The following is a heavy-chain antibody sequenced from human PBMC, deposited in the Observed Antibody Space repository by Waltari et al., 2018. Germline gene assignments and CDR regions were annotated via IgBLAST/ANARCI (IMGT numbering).Heavy chain of an antibody. J-gene: IGHJ4*02. D-gene: IGHD2-15*01. CDR2: IYPGDSDT. Sequence: EVQLVQSGAEVKKPGESLKISCKGSGYSFTSYWIGWVRQMPGKGLEWMGIIYPGDSDTRYSPSFQGQVTISADKSISTAYLQWSSLKASDTAMYYCARHRDIVVVVAAFDYWGQGTLVTVSS. CDR3: ARHRDIVVVVAAFDY. V-gene: IGHV5-51*01. CDR1: GYSFTSYW.